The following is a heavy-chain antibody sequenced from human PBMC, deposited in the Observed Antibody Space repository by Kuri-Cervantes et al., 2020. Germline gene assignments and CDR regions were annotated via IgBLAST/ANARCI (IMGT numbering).Heavy chain of an antibody. CDR1: GYTFTSYG. V-gene: IGHV1-18*01. CDR2: ISAYNGNT. CDR3: ARGYSSSRYGWDYGMDV. Sequence: ASVKVSCKASGYTFTSYGISWVRQAPGQGLEWMGWISAYNGNTNYAQKLQGRVTMTTDTSTSTAYMELRSLRSDDTAVYYCARGYSSSRYGWDYGMDVWGQGTTVTVSS. J-gene: IGHJ6*02. D-gene: IGHD6-13*01.